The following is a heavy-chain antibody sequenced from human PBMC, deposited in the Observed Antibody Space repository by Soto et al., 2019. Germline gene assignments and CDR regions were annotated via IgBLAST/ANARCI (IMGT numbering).Heavy chain of an antibody. J-gene: IGHJ3*01. V-gene: IGHV1-46*01. CDR1: GYTFINYF. CDR2: VHPSRGTA. Sequence: QAQLLQSGAEMKKPGASVKVSCKASGYTFINYFIHWVRQAPGQGLEWIGIVHPSRGTADYAQKFKGRVTLTTDMSTRTVYMDLSNLRSEDTAVYYCARPLSGNTVDLWGQGTTVIFSS. D-gene: IGHD1-7*01. CDR3: ARPLSGNTVDL.